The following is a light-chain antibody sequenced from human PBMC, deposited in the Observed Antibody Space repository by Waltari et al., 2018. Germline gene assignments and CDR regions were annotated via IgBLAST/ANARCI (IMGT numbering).Light chain of an antibody. CDR2: AAS. J-gene: IGKJ3*01. CDR3: QQYYNYPFT. CDR1: QDIASF. Sequence: AIRMTQSPSSFSASTGDRVTITCRASQDIASFLAWYQQKPGKAPNLLIYAASTVQSGVPSRFSGSGSGTDFTLTISWLQSEDFATYYCQQYYNYPFTFGPGTKVDIK. V-gene: IGKV1-8*01.